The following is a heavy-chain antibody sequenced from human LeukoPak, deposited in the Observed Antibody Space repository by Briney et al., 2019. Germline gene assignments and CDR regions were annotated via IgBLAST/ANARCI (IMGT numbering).Heavy chain of an antibody. V-gene: IGHV3-23*01. CDR3: AIIVARSGPLDAFDI. J-gene: IGHJ3*02. Sequence: GGSLRLSCTTSGFNFRAYWMAWVRQAPGKGLEWVSAISGSGGSTYYADSVKGRLTISRDNSKNTLYLQMNSLRAEDTAVYYCAIIVARSGPLDAFDIWGQGTMVTVSS. CDR2: ISGSGGST. CDR1: GFNFRAYW. D-gene: IGHD6-6*01.